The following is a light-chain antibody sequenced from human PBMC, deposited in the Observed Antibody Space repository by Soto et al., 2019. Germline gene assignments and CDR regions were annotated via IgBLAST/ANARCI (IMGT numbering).Light chain of an antibody. Sequence: EIQMTQSPSSLSASEGDRVTITCRASPSINSSVTWYQQKSVKAPKLLIDDASTLQGGVPSRFSGSGSATEFTLTITNLQPDDFATYYCQQSYNTPFTFGPGTKVDVK. J-gene: IGKJ3*01. CDR1: PSINSS. V-gene: IGKV1-39*01. CDR3: QQSYNTPFT. CDR2: DAS.